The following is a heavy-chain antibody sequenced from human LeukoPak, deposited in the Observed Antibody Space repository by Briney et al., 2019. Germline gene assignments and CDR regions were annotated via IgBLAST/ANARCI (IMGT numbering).Heavy chain of an antibody. D-gene: IGHD3-16*02. CDR1: GFTLSNYA. CDR3: TRGLSNFDY. CDR2: VYYDGIN. Sequence: GSLRLSCAASGFTLSNYAMGWIRQPPGKGLEWIGTVYYDGINYSSPSLKSRVATSVDTSKNQFSLKLSSVTAADTAVYYCTRGLSNFDYWGQGTLVTVSS. J-gene: IGHJ4*02. V-gene: IGHV4-38-2*01.